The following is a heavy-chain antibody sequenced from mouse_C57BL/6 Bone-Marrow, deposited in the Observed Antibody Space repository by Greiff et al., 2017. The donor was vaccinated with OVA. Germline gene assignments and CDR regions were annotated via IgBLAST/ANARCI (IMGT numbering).Heavy chain of an antibody. D-gene: IGHD3-2*02. J-gene: IGHJ2*01. CDR1: GYTFTSYW. V-gene: IGHV1-64*01. Sequence: QVQLQQPGAELVKPGASVKLSCKASGYTFTSYWMHWVKQRPGQGLEWVGMIYPNSGSTNYNEKFKRKATLTVDKSSSTACMLLSSLTSEDSAVNYCARQLRLRYFDYWGKGTTLTVSS. CDR3: ARQLRLRYFDY. CDR2: IYPNSGST.